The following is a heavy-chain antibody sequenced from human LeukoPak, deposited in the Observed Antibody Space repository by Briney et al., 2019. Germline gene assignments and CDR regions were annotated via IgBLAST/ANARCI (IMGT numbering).Heavy chain of an antibody. CDR2: INAGNGNT. J-gene: IGHJ4*02. V-gene: IGHV1-3*01. CDR1: GYTFTSYA. CDR3: ASGSGYDPVDY. Sequence: ASVKVSCKASGYTFTSYAMHWVRQAPGQRLEWMGWINAGNGNTKYSQKFQGRVTITRDTSASTGYMELSILRSEDTAVYYCASGSGYDPVDYWGQGTLVTVSS. D-gene: IGHD5-12*01.